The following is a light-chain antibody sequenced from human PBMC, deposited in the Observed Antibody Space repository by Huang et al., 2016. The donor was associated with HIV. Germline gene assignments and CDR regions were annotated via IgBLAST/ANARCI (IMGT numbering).Light chain of an antibody. J-gene: IGKJ2*01. Sequence: DTVMTQTPATLSVSPGARATLSCRASQSVGIKLAWFQQKPGQSPRLLIHGASTRATGLPARFSGSGSGTEFTLTISSLQSEDFAVYYCQQYNNWPYTFGQGTKLEIK. V-gene: IGKV3-15*01. CDR3: QQYNNWPYT. CDR1: QSVGIK. CDR2: GAS.